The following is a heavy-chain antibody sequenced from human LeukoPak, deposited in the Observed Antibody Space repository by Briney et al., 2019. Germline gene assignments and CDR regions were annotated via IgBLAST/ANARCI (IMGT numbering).Heavy chain of an antibody. V-gene: IGHV4-59*01. CDR3: ARRSRYFQH. Sequence: SETLSLTCTVSGGSISGYYWSWIRQPPGKGLEWIGYIYYSGSTNYNPSLKSRVTISVDTSKNQFSLKLSSVTAADTAVYYCARRSRYFQHWGQGTLVTVSS. J-gene: IGHJ1*01. CDR2: IYYSGST. CDR1: GGSISGYY. D-gene: IGHD2-2*01.